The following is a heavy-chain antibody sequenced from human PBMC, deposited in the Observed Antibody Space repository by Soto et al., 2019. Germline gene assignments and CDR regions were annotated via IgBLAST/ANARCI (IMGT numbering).Heavy chain of an antibody. CDR2: ISGSGGST. J-gene: IGHJ3*01. D-gene: IGHD3-22*01. Sequence: GGSLRLSCAASGFTFSSYAMSWVRQAPGKGLEWVSAISGSGGSTYYADSVKGRFTISRDNSKNTLYLQMNSLRAEDTAVYYFAKALGDSGGYSSDLDFDLRGQGTTVTVSS. V-gene: IGHV3-23*01. CDR3: AKALGDSGGYSSDLDFDL. CDR1: GFTFSSYA.